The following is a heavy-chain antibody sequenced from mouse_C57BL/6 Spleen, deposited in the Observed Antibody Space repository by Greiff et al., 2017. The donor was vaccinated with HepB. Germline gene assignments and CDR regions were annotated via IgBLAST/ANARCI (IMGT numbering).Heavy chain of an antibody. CDR3: ARWYLLHEAMDY. CDR2: IRNKANGYTT. J-gene: IGHJ4*01. V-gene: IGHV7-3*01. CDR1: GFTFTDYY. Sequence: DVMLVESGGGLVQPGGSLSLSCAASGFTFTDYYMSWVRQPPGKALEWLGFIRNKANGYTTEYSASVKGRFTISRDNSQSILYLQMNALRAEDSATYYCARWYLLHEAMDYWGQGTSVTVSS. D-gene: IGHD5-1*01.